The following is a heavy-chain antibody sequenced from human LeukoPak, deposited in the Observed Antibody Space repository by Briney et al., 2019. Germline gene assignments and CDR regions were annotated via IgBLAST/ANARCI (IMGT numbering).Heavy chain of an antibody. CDR3: ARVGADASTETTNYFDN. CDR2: INPKSGYT. Sequence: ASVKVSCKASGYTFTRFYFHWVRQAPGQGLEWMGVINPKSGYTTYAPKSQGRVTLTRDMSTSTVYMELSSLRSEDAAVYYCARVGADASTETTNYFDNWGQGTLVTVSS. J-gene: IGHJ4*02. V-gene: IGHV1-46*01. CDR1: GYTFTRFY. D-gene: IGHD4-17*01.